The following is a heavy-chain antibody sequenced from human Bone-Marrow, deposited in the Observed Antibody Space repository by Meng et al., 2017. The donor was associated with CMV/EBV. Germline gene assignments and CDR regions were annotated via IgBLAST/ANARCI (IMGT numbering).Heavy chain of an antibody. D-gene: IGHD5-24*01. CDR2: ISSSSSYI. CDR3: AREGGMATIDY. V-gene: IGHV3-21*01. Sequence: GESLKISCVGSGFTFTNAWMSWVRQAPGKGLEWVSSISSSSSYIYYADSVKGRFTISRDNAKNSLYLQMNSLRAEDTAVYYCAREGGMATIDYWGQGTLVTVSS. CDR1: GFTFTNAW. J-gene: IGHJ4*02.